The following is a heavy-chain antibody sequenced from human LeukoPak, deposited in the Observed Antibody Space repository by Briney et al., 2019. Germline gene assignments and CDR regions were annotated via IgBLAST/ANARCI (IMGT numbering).Heavy chain of an antibody. V-gene: IGHV4-4*07. Sequence: SETLSLTCTVSGGSISSYYWSWIRQPAGKGLEWIGRIYTSGSTNYNPSLKSRVTMSVDTSKNQFSLKLSSVTAADTAVYYCARDSNDFWSGYKWFDPWGQGTLVTVSS. CDR2: IYTSGST. D-gene: IGHD3-3*01. CDR1: GGSISSYY. J-gene: IGHJ5*02. CDR3: ARDSNDFWSGYKWFDP.